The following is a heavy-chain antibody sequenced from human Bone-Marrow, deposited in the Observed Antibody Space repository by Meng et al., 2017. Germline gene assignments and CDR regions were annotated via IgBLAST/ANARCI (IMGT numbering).Heavy chain of an antibody. D-gene: IGHD5-12*01. Sequence: GESLKISCAASGFTFSDYYMSWIRQAPGKGLEWVSYISSSGSTIYYADSVKGRFTISRDNAKNSLYLQMNSLRAEDTAVYYCARGGYSGYDYFLCAFDIWGQGTMVTVSS. V-gene: IGHV3-11*04. CDR3: ARGGYSGYDYFLCAFDI. J-gene: IGHJ3*02. CDR1: GFTFSDYY. CDR2: ISSSGSTI.